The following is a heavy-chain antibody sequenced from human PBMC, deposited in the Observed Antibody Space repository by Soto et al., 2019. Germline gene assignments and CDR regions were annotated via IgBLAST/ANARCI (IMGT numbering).Heavy chain of an antibody. CDR1: GVTLIGYY. Sequence: TLSLTCTFSGVTLIGYYWSWILQTPGKTLEWIGCIYFNGTTNYNPSLKSRVTISLDMSKNQFSLKLRSVTATDTAVYHGASGKGPHKDWGRGFLVTV. CDR2: IYFNGTT. J-gene: IGHJ4*02. V-gene: IGHV4-59*01. CDR3: ASGKGPHKD.